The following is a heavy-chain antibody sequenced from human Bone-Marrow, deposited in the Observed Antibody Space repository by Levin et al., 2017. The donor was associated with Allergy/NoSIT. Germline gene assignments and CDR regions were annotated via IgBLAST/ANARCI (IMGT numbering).Heavy chain of an antibody. V-gene: IGHV3-23*01. CDR2: ISGTGTKI. D-gene: IGHD2-15*01. Sequence: SGESLKISCVASGFTFSNYAMNWVRQAPGKGLEWVSVISGTGTKIFYADSVKGRFTISRDDSKNTLYVQMSSLRVEDTAVYFCAGGPCSGGSCHSFYGMDVWGQGTTVTVSS. CDR1: GFTFSNYA. J-gene: IGHJ6*02. CDR3: AGGPCSGGSCHSFYGMDV.